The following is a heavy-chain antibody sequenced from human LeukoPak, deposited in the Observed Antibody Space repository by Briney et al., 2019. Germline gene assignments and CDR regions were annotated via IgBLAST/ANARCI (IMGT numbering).Heavy chain of an antibody. J-gene: IGHJ2*01. V-gene: IGHV3-23*01. Sequence: PGRSLRLSCAASGFTFSSYAMSWVPQAPGKGLECVSAIRVSGGSTYYADSVKGRFTISRDNSKNTLYLQMNSLRAEDTAVYYCAKVPYSGWPQGIYWYFDLWGRGTPVTVSS. CDR1: GFTFSSYA. D-gene: IGHD6-19*01. CDR2: IRVSGGST. CDR3: AKVPYSGWPQGIYWYFDL.